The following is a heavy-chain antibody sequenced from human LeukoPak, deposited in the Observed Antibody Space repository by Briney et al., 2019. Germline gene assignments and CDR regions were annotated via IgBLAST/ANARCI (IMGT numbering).Heavy chain of an antibody. D-gene: IGHD3-3*01. Sequence: GRSLRLSCAASGFTLDDYAMHWVRQATGEGLEWVSGISWNSGSIGYADSVKGRITNSRDNANNSLYLQINSLRTEDTALYYCAKGDFWSGYDAFDIWGEGTMVTVSS. V-gene: IGHV3-9*01. J-gene: IGHJ3*02. CDR1: GFTLDDYA. CDR2: ISWNSGSI. CDR3: AKGDFWSGYDAFDI.